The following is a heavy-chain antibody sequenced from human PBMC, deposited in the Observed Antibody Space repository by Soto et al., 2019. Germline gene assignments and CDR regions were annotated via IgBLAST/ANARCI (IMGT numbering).Heavy chain of an antibody. D-gene: IGHD2-15*01. CDR2: ISAYNGNT. CDR1: GYTFTSYG. CDR3: ARGRYCSGVSWLPGGATPSDY. Sequence: ASVKVSCKASGYTFTSYGISWVRQAPGQGLEWMGWISAYNGNTNYAQKLQGRVTMTTDTSTSTAYTELRSLRSDDTAVYYCARGRYCSGVSWLPGGATPSDYWGPGTLVTVSS. J-gene: IGHJ4*02. V-gene: IGHV1-18*01.